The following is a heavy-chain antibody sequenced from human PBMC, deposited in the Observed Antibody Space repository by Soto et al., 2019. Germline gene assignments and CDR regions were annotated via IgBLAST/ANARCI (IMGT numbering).Heavy chain of an antibody. J-gene: IGHJ4*02. CDR3: AKPIFEYSSSSRDFDY. CDR1: GFTFGTYA. Sequence: GGSLILSCAASGFTFGTYAMHWVRQAPGKGLEWVALISDYGNNKNYGDSVKGRFTISRDNSKDTLYLQMNSLRVEDTAVYYCAKPIFEYSSSSRDFDYWGQGALVTVSS. D-gene: IGHD6-6*01. CDR2: ISDYGNNK. V-gene: IGHV3-30*18.